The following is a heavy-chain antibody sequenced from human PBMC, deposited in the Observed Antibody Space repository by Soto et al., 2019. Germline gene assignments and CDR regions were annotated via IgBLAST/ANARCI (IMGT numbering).Heavy chain of an antibody. CDR2: ISSSGSTI. D-gene: IGHD3-9*01. CDR1: GFTFSSYE. CDR3: ASCFDATGYYYFTY. Sequence: GGSLRLSCAASGFTFSSYEMNWVRQAPGKGLEWIAYISSSGSTIYYADSVKGRFTISRDNAKKSLYLQMNSLGAEDTAVYYCASCFDATGYYYFTYWGQGTPVTVSS. V-gene: IGHV3-48*03. J-gene: IGHJ4*02.